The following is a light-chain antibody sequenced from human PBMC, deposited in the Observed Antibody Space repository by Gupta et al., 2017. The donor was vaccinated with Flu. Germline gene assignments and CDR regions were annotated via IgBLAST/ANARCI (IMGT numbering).Light chain of an antibody. CDR2: QVS. CDR1: QSLVYSDGNTY. V-gene: IGKV2-30*01. Sequence: VTLGQPASISCRSSQSLVYSDGNTYLQGIQQRPGQSPRRRSYQVSHRGSGVPDRCSGSGSGTDFTLTISRLEAEDVGVYYCIQGSRWPWAFGQGTKVEIK. J-gene: IGKJ1*01. CDR3: IQGSRWPWA.